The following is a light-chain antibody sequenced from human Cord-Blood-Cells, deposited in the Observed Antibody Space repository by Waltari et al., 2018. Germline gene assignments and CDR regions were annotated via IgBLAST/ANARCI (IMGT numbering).Light chain of an antibody. CDR2: KDS. CDR1: ALPKQY. J-gene: IGLJ1*01. V-gene: IGLV3-25*03. Sequence: SYELTQPPSVSVSPGQTARITCPGDALPKQYAYWYQQKPGQAPVLVIYKDSERPSGIPEQFSGSSSGTTVTLTIRGVQAEDEADYYCQSADSSGTYVFGTGTKVTVL. CDR3: QSADSSGTYV.